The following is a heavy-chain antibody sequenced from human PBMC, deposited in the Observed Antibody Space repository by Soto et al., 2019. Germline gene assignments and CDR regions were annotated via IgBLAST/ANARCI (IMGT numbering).Heavy chain of an antibody. Sequence: SETLSLTCAVSGGSISSSNWWSWVRQPPGKGLEWIGEIYHSGSTNYNPSLKSRVTISVDKSKNQFSLKLSSVTAADTAVYYCARGTVDTAMVRAFDIWGQGTMVTVSS. D-gene: IGHD5-18*01. J-gene: IGHJ3*02. CDR3: ARGTVDTAMVRAFDI. V-gene: IGHV4-4*02. CDR2: IYHSGST. CDR1: GGSISSSNW.